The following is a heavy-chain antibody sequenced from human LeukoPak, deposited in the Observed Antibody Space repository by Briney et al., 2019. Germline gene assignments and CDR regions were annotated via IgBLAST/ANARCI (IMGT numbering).Heavy chain of an antibody. CDR1: GYTFTSYG. CDR2: ISAYNGNT. J-gene: IGHJ5*02. CDR3: ARLRGSGSSWSNWFDP. D-gene: IGHD6-13*01. V-gene: IGHV1-18*01. Sequence: ASVKVSCKASGYTFTSYGISWVRQAPGQGLEWMGWISAYNGNTNYAQKLQGRVTMTTDTSTSTAYMELRSLRSDDTAVYYCARLRGSGSSWSNWFDPWGQGTLVTVSS.